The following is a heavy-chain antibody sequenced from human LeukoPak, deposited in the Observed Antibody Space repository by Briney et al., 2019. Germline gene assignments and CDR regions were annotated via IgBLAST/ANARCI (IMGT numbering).Heavy chain of an antibody. CDR2: ISYDGSNK. Sequence: PGGSLRLSCAASGFTFSSYGMHWVRQAPGKGLEWVAVISYDGSNKYYADSVKGRFTISRDNSKNTLYLQMNSLRAEDTAVYYCAKGGNSGSYWGQGTLVTVSS. V-gene: IGHV3-30*18. D-gene: IGHD4-23*01. J-gene: IGHJ4*02. CDR3: AKGGNSGSY. CDR1: GFTFSSYG.